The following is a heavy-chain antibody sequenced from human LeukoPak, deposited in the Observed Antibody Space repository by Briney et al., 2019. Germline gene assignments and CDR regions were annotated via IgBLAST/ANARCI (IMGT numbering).Heavy chain of an antibody. CDR3: AKFRLAAAGSGYYFDY. V-gene: IGHV4-4*07. D-gene: IGHD6-13*01. Sequence: RPSETLSLTCTVSGASISSYYWSWIRQPAGKALEWIGRIYVTGSTTYNPSLESRVTMSLDTSKNHFSLKLRSVTAADTAVYYCAKFRLAAAGSGYYFDYWGQGTLVAVSS. CDR1: GASISSYY. CDR2: IYVTGST. J-gene: IGHJ4*02.